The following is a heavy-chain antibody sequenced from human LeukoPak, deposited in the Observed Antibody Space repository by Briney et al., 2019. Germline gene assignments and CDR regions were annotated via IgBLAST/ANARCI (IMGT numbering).Heavy chain of an antibody. D-gene: IGHD1-7*01. Sequence: ASVKVSCKASGYTFTSYGISWVRQAPGQGLEWMGWISAYNGNTNYAQKLQGRVTMTTDTSTSTAYMELRSLRSDDTAVYYCARGVVTSWNSYNWFDPWGQGTLVTVSS. J-gene: IGHJ5*02. CDR3: ARGVVTSWNSYNWFDP. CDR2: ISAYNGNT. CDR1: GYTFTSYG. V-gene: IGHV1-18*01.